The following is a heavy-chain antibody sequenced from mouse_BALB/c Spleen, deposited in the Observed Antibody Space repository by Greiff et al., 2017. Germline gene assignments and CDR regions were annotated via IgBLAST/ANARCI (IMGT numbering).Heavy chain of an antibody. CDR3: ARYYGSSYEAWFAY. CDR2: ISSGGST. J-gene: IGHJ3*01. D-gene: IGHD1-1*01. V-gene: IGHV5-6-5*01. CDR1: GFTFSSYA. Sequence: EVKLVESGGGLVKPGGSLKLSCAASGFTFSSYAMSWVRQTPEKRLEWVASISSGGSTYYPDSVKGRFTISRDNARNILYLQMSSLRSEDTAMYYCARYYGSSYEAWFAYWGQGTLVTVSA.